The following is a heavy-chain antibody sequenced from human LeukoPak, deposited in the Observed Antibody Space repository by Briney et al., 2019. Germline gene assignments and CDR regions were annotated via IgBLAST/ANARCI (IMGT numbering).Heavy chain of an antibody. Sequence: GGSLRLSCAASGFTLSSYNMNWVRQAPGKGLVWVSRINSDGSSTSYADSVKGRFTISRDNAKNTLYLQMNSLRAEDTAVYYCARDDYGDYARPYWGQGTLVTVSS. V-gene: IGHV3-74*01. J-gene: IGHJ4*02. CDR3: ARDDYGDYARPY. CDR1: GFTLSSYN. D-gene: IGHD4-17*01. CDR2: INSDGSST.